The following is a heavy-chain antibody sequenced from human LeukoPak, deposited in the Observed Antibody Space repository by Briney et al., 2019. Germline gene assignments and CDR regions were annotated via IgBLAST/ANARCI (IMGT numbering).Heavy chain of an antibody. Sequence: ASVKVSCKASGYTFTSYYMHWVRQAHGQGLEWMGILNSSGGSTTYAQKFQGRITMTRDASTSTVYMELRSLRSEDTAVYYCARDRWELPYYFDYWGQGTLVTVSS. D-gene: IGHD1-26*01. J-gene: IGHJ4*02. CDR1: GYTFTSYY. CDR3: ARDRWELPYYFDY. CDR2: LNSSGGST. V-gene: IGHV1-46*01.